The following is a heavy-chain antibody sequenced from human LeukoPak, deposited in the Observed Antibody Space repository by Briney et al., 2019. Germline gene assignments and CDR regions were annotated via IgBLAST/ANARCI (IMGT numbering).Heavy chain of an antibody. CDR3: AKDWQSWSQGYFDY. J-gene: IGHJ4*02. D-gene: IGHD2-8*01. Sequence: PGGSLRLSCAASTFTLSTYGMSWVRQAPGKGLEWVSAIGGSSGSTHYADSVKGRFTISRDDSKNTLYLHMDSLRAEDTAVYYCAKDWQSWSQGYFDYWGQGTLVTVSS. CDR2: IGGSSGST. V-gene: IGHV3-23*01. CDR1: TFTLSTYG.